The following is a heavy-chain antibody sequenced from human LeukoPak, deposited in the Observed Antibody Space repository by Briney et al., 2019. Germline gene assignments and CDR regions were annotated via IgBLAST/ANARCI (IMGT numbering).Heavy chain of an antibody. Sequence: QSGGSLRLSCAASGFTFSSYAMSWVRQAPGKGLEWVSVIYSGGSTYYADSVKGRFTISRDNSKNTLYLQMNSLRAEDTAVYYCARDTAMVGHAFDIWGQGTMVTVSS. D-gene: IGHD5-18*01. CDR3: ARDTAMVGHAFDI. CDR1: GFTFSSYA. J-gene: IGHJ3*02. CDR2: IYSGGST. V-gene: IGHV3-53*01.